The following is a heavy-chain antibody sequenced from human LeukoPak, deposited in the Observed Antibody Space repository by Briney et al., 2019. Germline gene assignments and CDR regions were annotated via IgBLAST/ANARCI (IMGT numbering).Heavy chain of an antibody. CDR2: IKSKTDGGTT. J-gene: IGHJ4*02. CDR1: GFTFSKAW. CDR3: TTEDYGDYVPDY. V-gene: IGHV3-15*01. Sequence: GGSLRLSCAASGFTFSKAWMSWVRQAPGRGLEWVGQIKSKTDGGTTDYAAPVKGRFTISRDDSKNSLYLLMNSLKTEDTAVYYCTTEDYGDYVPDYWGQGTLVTVSS. D-gene: IGHD4-17*01.